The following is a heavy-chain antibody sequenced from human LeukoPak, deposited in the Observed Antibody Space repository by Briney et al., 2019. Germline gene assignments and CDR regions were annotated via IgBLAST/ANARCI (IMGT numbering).Heavy chain of an antibody. CDR2: IIPIFGTA. J-gene: IGHJ6*02. D-gene: IGHD3-16*01. Sequence: ASVKVSCKASGGTFSSYAISWVRQAPGQGLEWMGGIIPIFGTANYAQKFQGRVTITADESTSTAYMELSSLRSEDTAVYYCARVPDYVWGSYPSYYYGMDVWGQGTTVTVSS. V-gene: IGHV1-69*13. CDR1: GGTFSSYA. CDR3: ARVPDYVWGSYPSYYYGMDV.